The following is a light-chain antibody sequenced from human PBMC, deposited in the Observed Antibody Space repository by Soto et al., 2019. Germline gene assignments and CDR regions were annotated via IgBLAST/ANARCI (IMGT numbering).Light chain of an antibody. CDR1: QSVGSNY. J-gene: IGKJ5*01. CDR3: QQYGSSHIT. CDR2: GAS. Sequence: MVLTQSPGTLYLSRGERATLSCRASQSVGSNYLAWYQQKPGQAPRLLIYGASTRATGIPDRFSGSGSGTDFTLTISRLEPEDFALYYSQQYGSSHITFGQGTRLEIK. V-gene: IGKV3-20*01.